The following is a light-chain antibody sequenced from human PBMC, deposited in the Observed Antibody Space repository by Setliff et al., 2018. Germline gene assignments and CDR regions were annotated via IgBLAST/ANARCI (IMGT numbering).Light chain of an antibody. V-gene: IGLV2-14*03. Sequence: ALTQPASVSGSPGQSITISCTGSSSDVGRYMYVSWYQQHPGKAPKLVIYDVSNRPSGVSDRFSGSKSGITASLTISGLQAEDEADYYCCSYTSSGSRVFGTGTKGTVL. CDR1: SSDVGRYMY. CDR2: DVS. CDR3: CSYTSSGSRV. J-gene: IGLJ1*01.